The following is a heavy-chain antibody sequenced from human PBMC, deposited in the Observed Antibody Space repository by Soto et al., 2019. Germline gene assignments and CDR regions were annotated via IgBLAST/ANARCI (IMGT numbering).Heavy chain of an antibody. V-gene: IGHV1-46*01. CDR2: INPIGGST. D-gene: IGHD3-9*01. Sequence: QVQMVQSGAEVRKPGASVTVSCRASGYTFTSYYIHWLRQAPGQGLEGMGIINPIGGSTTYAQKFQGRVTMTMDTTTSTVYMELSSLRSEDRAVYYYARARVVTADIRRRYYFDYWGQGTLVTVSS. J-gene: IGHJ4*02. CDR3: ARARVVTADIRRRYYFDY. CDR1: GYTFTSYY.